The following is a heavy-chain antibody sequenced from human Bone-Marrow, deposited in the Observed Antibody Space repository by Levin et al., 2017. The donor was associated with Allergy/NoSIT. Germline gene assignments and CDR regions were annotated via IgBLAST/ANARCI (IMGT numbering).Heavy chain of an antibody. D-gene: IGHD6-13*01. CDR3: AKESKGPSSSSWYPNTDYFDY. CDR1: GFTFSSYA. V-gene: IGHV3-23*01. J-gene: IGHJ4*02. Sequence: GESLKISCAASGFTFSSYAMSWVRQAPGKGLEWVSAISGSGGSTYYADSVKGRFTISRDNSKNTLYLQMNSLRAEDTAVYYCAKESKGPSSSSWYPNTDYFDYWGQGTLVTVSS. CDR2: ISGSGGST.